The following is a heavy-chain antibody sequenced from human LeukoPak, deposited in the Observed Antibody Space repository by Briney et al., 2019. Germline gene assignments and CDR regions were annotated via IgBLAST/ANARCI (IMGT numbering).Heavy chain of an antibody. CDR3: AKDAVRTPQIDH. CDR2: ISYDGTDK. V-gene: IGHV3-30*18. CDR1: GFTFSSYW. Sequence: GGSLRLSCAASGFTFSSYWMSWVRLAPGKGLEWVAVISYDGTDKYYADSLKGRFTISRDNSKNTLYLQMNSLRAEDTAVYYCAKDAVRTPQIDHWGQGALVTVSS. D-gene: IGHD1-1*01. J-gene: IGHJ4*02.